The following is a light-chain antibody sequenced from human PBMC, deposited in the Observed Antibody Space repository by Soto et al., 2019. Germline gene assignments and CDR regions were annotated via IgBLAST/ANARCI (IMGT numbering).Light chain of an antibody. V-gene: IGKV3-20*01. J-gene: IGKJ1*01. CDR2: GAS. Sequence: EIVLTQSPGTLSLSPGERATLSCRASQSVSSSYLAWYQQKPGQAPRLLIYGASSRATGIPDRFSGSGSGTDFTLTISRLEPEDFAVYYCQQYCSSPTTFGQGTKVDIK. CDR1: QSVSSSY. CDR3: QQYCSSPTT.